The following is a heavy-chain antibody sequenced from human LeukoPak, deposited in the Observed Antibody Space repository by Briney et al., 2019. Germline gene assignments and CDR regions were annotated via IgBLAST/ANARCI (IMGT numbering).Heavy chain of an antibody. V-gene: IGHV3-7*01. J-gene: IGHJ4*02. CDR3: MSAHGY. Sequence: GGSLRLSCVVSGYSFSTSMMTWIRQAPGKGLEWVATILPAGKESYRVDSVKGRFVISRDNAKNSLFLQMNSLRGDDTAVYYCMSAHGYWGQGTLVTVSS. CDR1: GYSFSTSM. CDR2: ILPAGKES.